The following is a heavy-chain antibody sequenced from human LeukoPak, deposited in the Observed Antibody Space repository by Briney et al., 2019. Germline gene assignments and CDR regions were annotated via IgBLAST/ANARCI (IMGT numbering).Heavy chain of an antibody. CDR3: AKDLPGYCSSTSCYTFDY. J-gene: IGHJ4*02. Sequence: GGSLRLSCAASGFTFDDYVKHWVRQAPGKGLGWVSGISGNSGGIGYADSVKGRFTISRDHDNNSLYLQLNSLRTEHTALYYRAKDLPGYCSSTSCYTFDYWAQGTLVTVSS. CDR2: ISGNSGGI. CDR1: GFTFDDYV. D-gene: IGHD2-2*02. V-gene: IGHV3-9*01.